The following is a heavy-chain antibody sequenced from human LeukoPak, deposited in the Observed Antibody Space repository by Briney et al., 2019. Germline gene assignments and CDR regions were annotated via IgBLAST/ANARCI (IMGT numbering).Heavy chain of an antibody. CDR1: GGSISSGSYY. D-gene: IGHD2-2*01. J-gene: IGHJ5*02. CDR2: IYTSGST. CDR3: ASTMARYCSSTSCSLDNWFDP. V-gene: IGHV4-61*02. Sequence: SQTLSLTCTVSGGSISSGSYYWSWIRQPAGKGLEWIGRIYTSGSTNYNPSLKSRVTISVDTAKNKFSLKLSSVTAADTAVYYCASTMARYCSSTSCSLDNWFDPWGQGTLVTVSS.